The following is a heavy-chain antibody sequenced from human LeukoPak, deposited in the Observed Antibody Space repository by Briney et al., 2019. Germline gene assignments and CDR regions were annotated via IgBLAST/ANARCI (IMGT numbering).Heavy chain of an antibody. J-gene: IGHJ3*02. CDR3: ARAGIYSSSGKNQGDDLDI. CDR1: GFTFSSYW. CDR2: IKQDGSEK. V-gene: IGHV3-7*01. D-gene: IGHD6-6*01. Sequence: PGGSLRLSCAASGFTFSSYWMSWVRQAPGKGLEWVANIKQDGSEKYYVDSVKGRFTISRDNAKNSLYLQMNSLRAEDTAVYYCARAGIYSSSGKNQGDDLDIWGQGTMVTVSS.